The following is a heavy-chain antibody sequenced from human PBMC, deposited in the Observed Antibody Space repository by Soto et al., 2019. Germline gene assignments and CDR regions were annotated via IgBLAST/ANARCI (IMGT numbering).Heavy chain of an antibody. CDR3: ARDISGWSQSFCFEY. CDR1: GFTFSSYA. J-gene: IGHJ4*02. CDR2: ISYDGSNK. V-gene: IGHV3-30-3*01. Sequence: QVQLVESGGGVVQPGRSLRLSCAASGFTFSSYAMHWVRQAPGKGLEWVAVISYDGSNKYYADSVKGRFTISRDNSKNPLYLQMNSLRGEDTAVYYCARDISGWSQSFCFEYWGQGTLLTVSS. D-gene: IGHD6-19*01.